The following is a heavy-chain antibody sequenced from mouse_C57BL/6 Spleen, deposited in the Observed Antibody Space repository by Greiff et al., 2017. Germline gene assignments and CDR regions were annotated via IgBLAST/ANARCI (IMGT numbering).Heavy chain of an antibody. Sequence: QVQLQQSGAELVRPGASVTLSCKASGYTFTDYEMHWVKQTPVHGLEWIGAIDPETGGTAYNQKFKGKAILTADKSSSTAYMELRSLTSEDSAVYYCTRSRTTVVPFDDWGQGTTLTVSS. D-gene: IGHD1-1*01. CDR1: GYTFTDYE. CDR2: IDPETGGT. V-gene: IGHV1-15*01. J-gene: IGHJ2*01. CDR3: TRSRTTVVPFDD.